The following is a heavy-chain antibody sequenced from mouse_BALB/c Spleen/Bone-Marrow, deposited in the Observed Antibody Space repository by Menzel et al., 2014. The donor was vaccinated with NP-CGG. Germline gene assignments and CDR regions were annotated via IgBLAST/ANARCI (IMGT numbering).Heavy chain of an antibody. J-gene: IGHJ2*01. CDR3: ARGFLGYFDY. V-gene: IGHV1S137*01. CDR2: ISIYSGNT. Sequence: QVQLQQSGPALVRPGVSVKISCKGSGYTFTDYPMHWVKQRHAKSLERIGVISIYSGNTNYNQNFKGKAKMTVDKSSSTLYMELARLTSEDSAIYHCARGFLGYFDYWGQGTTLTVSS. CDR1: GYTFTDYP.